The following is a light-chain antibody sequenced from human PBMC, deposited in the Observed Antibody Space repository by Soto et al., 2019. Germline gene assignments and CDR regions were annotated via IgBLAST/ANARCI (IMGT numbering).Light chain of an antibody. J-gene: IGKJ4*01. CDR3: LQDNNYPLT. CDR1: QGIRND. CDR2: AAS. Sequence: AIQMTQSPSSLSASVGDRVTITCRASQGIRNDLAWYQLKPGKAPKLLIYAASRLQGGVPSRFSGSGSGADFTLTISSLQPEDFATYFCLQDNNYPLTFGGGTKVEI. V-gene: IGKV1-6*01.